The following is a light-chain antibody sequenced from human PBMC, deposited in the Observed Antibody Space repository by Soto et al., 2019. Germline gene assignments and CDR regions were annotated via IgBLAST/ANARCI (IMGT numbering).Light chain of an antibody. CDR1: SSDVGVYNY. V-gene: IGLV2-14*03. CDR2: EVS. Sequence: QSALTQPASVSGSPGQSITISCTGTSSDVGVYNYVSWYQQHPGKAPKLMIYEVSNRPSGVSNRFSGSKSGYTASLTISGLQAEDEADYYCSSYTSSSTYVFGTGTKVTVL. CDR3: SSYTSSSTYV. J-gene: IGLJ1*01.